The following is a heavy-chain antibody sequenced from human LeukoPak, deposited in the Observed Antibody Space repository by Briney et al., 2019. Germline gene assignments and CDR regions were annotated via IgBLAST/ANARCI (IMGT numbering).Heavy chain of an antibody. J-gene: IGHJ6*03. D-gene: IGHD3-10*01. Sequence: GGSLRLSCAASGFTFSSYGMSWVRQAPGKGLEWVSAISGSGGSTYYADSVKGRFTISRDNSKNTLYLQMNSLRAEDTAVYYCAKVARSGSGSYTTPYYYYMDVWGKGTTVTVSS. CDR1: GFTFSSYG. CDR2: ISGSGGST. V-gene: IGHV3-23*01. CDR3: AKVARSGSGSYTTPYYYYMDV.